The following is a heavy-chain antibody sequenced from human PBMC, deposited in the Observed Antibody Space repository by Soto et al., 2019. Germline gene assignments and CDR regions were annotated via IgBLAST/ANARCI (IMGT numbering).Heavy chain of an antibody. CDR2: INPSGGGT. V-gene: IGHV1-46*01. CDR1: GYTFTSYY. CDR3: ARVRGGELYDGMDV. J-gene: IGHJ6*02. Sequence: QVQLVQSGAEVKKPGASVKVSCKASGYTFTSYYLHCVRQAPGQGLEWMGVINPSGGGTSYAQKFQGRVTMTRYTSTSTVYMELSSLRSEDTAVYYCARVRGGELYDGMDVWGQGTTVTVSS. D-gene: IGHD3-10*01.